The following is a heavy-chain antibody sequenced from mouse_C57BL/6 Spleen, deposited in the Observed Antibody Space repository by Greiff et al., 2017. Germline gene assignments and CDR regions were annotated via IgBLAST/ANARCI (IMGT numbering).Heavy chain of an antibody. D-gene: IGHD2-4*01. V-gene: IGHV1-18*01. J-gene: IGHJ3*01. Sequence: EVQLQQSGPELVKPGASVKIPCKASGYTFTDYNMDWVKQSHGKSLEWIGDINPNNGGTIYTQKFKGKATLTVDKSSSTAYMELRSLTSEDTSVYYCARGIYYDSDRDAYWGQGTLVTVSA. CDR1: GYTFTDYN. CDR3: ARGIYYDSDRDAY. CDR2: INPNNGGT.